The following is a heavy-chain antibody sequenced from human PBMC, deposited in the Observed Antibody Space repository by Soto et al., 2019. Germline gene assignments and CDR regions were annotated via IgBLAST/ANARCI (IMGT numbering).Heavy chain of an antibody. D-gene: IGHD3-22*01. CDR1: GYTFTSYG. V-gene: IGHV1-3*01. CDR2: INPGNGNT. CDR3: ARGGYFDSSNYLAY. Sequence: ASVKVSCKASGYTFTSYGMNWVRQAPGRGLEWMGWINPGNGNTKYSQKFQGRVIIGRDTSASTAYMELSSLRSEDTAVYYCARGGYFDSSNYLAYWGLGTLVTVSS. J-gene: IGHJ4*02.